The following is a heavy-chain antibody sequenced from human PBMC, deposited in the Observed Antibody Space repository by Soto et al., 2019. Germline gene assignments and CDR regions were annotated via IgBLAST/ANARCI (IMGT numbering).Heavy chain of an antibody. CDR1: GGSFSGYY. J-gene: IGHJ5*02. CDR3: AREVAYCSSTSCSQFDP. Sequence: SETLCLTCAVYGGSFSGYYWSWIRQPPGKGLEWIGEINHSGSTNYNPSLKSRVTISVDTSKNQFSLKLSSVTAADTAVYYCAREVAYCSSTSCSQFDPWGQGTLVTVSS. D-gene: IGHD2-2*01. CDR2: INHSGST. V-gene: IGHV4-34*01.